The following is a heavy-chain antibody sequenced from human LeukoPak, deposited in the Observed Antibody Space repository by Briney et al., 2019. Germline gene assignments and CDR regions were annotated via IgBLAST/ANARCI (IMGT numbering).Heavy chain of an antibody. J-gene: IGHJ3*02. CDR1: GFTFSSYS. CDR2: ITSSSSSI. CDR3: ARVGVASDI. D-gene: IGHD2-8*01. Sequence: GGSLRLSCAASGFTFSSYSMNWVRQAPGKGLEWISYITSSSSSIHYADSVKGRFTVSRDNAKNSVYLQMNSLRDEDTAVYYCARVGVASDIWGQGTMVTVSS. V-gene: IGHV3-48*02.